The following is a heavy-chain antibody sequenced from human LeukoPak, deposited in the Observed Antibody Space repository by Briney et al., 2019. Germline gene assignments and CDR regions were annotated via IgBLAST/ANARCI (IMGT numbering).Heavy chain of an antibody. CDR2: ISGSSSYI. Sequence: GGSLRLSCAASGFTFSSYSMNWVRQAPGKGLEWVSSISGSSSYIYYADSVKGRFTISRDNAKNSLYLQMNSLRAEDTAVYYCARDNITGRFLEWLLYYYGMDVWGQGTTVTVSS. V-gene: IGHV3-21*01. J-gene: IGHJ6*02. D-gene: IGHD3-3*01. CDR1: GFTFSSYS. CDR3: ARDNITGRFLEWLLYYYGMDV.